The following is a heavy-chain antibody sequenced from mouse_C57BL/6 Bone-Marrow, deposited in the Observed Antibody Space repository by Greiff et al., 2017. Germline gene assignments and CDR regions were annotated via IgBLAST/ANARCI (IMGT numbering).Heavy chain of an antibody. CDR2: INPNYGPT. V-gene: IGHV1-39*01. Sequence: EVQGVESGPELVTPGASVKISCKASGYSFTDYTMNWVKQSNGKSLEWIGVINPNYGPTSYNQKFKGTATLTVDQSSSTAYMQLNSLTSEDSAVYYGARGGAYWYFDVWGTGTTVTVSS. J-gene: IGHJ1*03. CDR3: ARGGAYWYFDV. CDR1: GYSFTDYT.